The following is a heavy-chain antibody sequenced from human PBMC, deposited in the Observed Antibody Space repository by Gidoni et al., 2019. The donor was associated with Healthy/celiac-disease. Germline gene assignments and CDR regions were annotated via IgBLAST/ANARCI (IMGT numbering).Heavy chain of an antibody. Sequence: STYYNPSLKSRVTISVDTSKNQFSLKLSSVTAADTAVYYCARHPLVVLIDKIKPYAFDIWGQGTMVTVSS. D-gene: IGHD3-22*01. CDR2: ST. J-gene: IGHJ3*02. CDR3: ARHPLVVLIDKIKPYAFDI. V-gene: IGHV4-39*01.